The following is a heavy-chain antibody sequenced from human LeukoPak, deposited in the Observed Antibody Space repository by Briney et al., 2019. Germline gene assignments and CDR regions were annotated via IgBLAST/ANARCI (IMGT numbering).Heavy chain of an antibody. CDR2: ISGSGGST. CDR3: AKDLKMTNYFDY. V-gene: IGHV3-23*01. CDR1: GFTFSSYA. J-gene: IGHJ4*02. Sequence: GGPLRLSCAASGFTFSSYAMSWVRQAPGKGLEWVSAISGSGGSTYYADPVKGRFTISRDNSNNTLYLQMNSLRAEETAVYYCAKDLKMTNYFDYWGQGTLVTVSS. D-gene: IGHD5-24*01.